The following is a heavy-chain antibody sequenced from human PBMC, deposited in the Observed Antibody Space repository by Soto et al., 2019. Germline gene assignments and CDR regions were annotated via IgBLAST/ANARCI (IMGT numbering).Heavy chain of an antibody. Sequence: ETLSLTCTVSGASISGYYWSWIRKSAGKGLEWIGRIYATGTTDYNPSLKSRVMMSVDTSKKQFSLKLRSVTAADTAVYYCVRDGTKTLRDCFDPWGQGISVTVSS. CDR2: IYATGTT. D-gene: IGHD1-1*01. J-gene: IGHJ5*02. CDR1: GASISGYY. V-gene: IGHV4-4*07. CDR3: VRDGTKTLRDCFDP.